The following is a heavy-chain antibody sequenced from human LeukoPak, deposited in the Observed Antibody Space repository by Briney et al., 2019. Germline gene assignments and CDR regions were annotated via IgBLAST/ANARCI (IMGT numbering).Heavy chain of an antibody. V-gene: IGHV4-59*01. CDR3: ARGGAARLHFQN. CDR2: IYHSGCT. J-gene: IGHJ1*01. Sequence: SETLSLTCTDSGGSISTYYWNWIRQPPGKGLEWIGYIYHSGCTNYNPSLQSRVTISVDTSKNQFSLNLNSVTAADTAVYYCARGGAARLHFQNWGQGTLVTVSS. CDR1: GGSISTYY. D-gene: IGHD6-6*01.